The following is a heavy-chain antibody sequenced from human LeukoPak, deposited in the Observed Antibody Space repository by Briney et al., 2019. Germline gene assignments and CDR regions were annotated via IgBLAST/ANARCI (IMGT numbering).Heavy chain of an antibody. CDR3: AKVLIAVAAGWFDP. Sequence: SETLSLTCTVSGGSVSSYYWSWIRQTPGKGLEWIGNIYHSDNTNYNPSLKSRVTISMDTSKNQFSLKLRSVTAADTGVYYCAKVLIAVAAGWFDPWGQGTLVTVSS. D-gene: IGHD6-19*01. J-gene: IGHJ5*02. CDR1: GGSVSSYY. CDR2: IYHSDNT. V-gene: IGHV4-59*02.